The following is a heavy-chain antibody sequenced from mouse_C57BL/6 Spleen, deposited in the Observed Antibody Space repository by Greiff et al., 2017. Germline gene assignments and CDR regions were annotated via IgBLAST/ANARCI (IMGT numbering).Heavy chain of an antibody. J-gene: IGHJ3*01. CDR3: ARSCYDYEGGWFAY. D-gene: IGHD2-4*01. V-gene: IGHV1-64*01. Sequence: QVQLQQPGAELVKPGASVKLSCKASGYTFTSYWMHWVKQRPGQGLEWIGMIHPNSGSTNYNEKCKSKATLTVDNSSSTAYMQLSSLTSEDSAVYYGARSCYDYEGGWFAYWGQGTLVTVSA. CDR1: GYTFTSYW. CDR2: IHPNSGST.